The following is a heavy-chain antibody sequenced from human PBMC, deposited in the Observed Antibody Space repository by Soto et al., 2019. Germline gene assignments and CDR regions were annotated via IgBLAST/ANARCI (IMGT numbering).Heavy chain of an antibody. CDR2: MNPNSGNT. V-gene: IGHV1-8*01. Sequence: GASVKVSCKASGYTFTSYDINWVRQATGQGLEWMGWMNPNSGNTGYAQKFQGRVTMTRNTSISTAYMELSSLRSEDTAVYYCTTDLLPTYYDFWSGYSEFRAFDIWGQGTMVTVSS. J-gene: IGHJ3*02. D-gene: IGHD3-3*01. CDR3: TTDLLPTYYDFWSGYSEFRAFDI. CDR1: GYTFTSYD.